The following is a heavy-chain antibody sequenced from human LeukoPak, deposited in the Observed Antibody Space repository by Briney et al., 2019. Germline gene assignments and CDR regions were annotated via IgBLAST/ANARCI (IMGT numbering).Heavy chain of an antibody. Sequence: GGSLRLSCAASRFTFSSYWMSWVRQTPRKGLEWVANLKQDGSEKYYVDSVKGRFTISRDNAKNSLYLQMNSLRAEVTAVYYCARGLDTARVRLGDQWGQGTLVTVSS. D-gene: IGHD5-18*01. CDR3: ARGLDTARVRLGDQ. CDR2: LKQDGSEK. V-gene: IGHV3-7*01. J-gene: IGHJ4*02. CDR1: RFTFSSYW.